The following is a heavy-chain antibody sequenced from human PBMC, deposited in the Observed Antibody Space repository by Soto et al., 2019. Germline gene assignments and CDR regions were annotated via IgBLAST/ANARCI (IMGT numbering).Heavy chain of an antibody. CDR3: TTGEGGLGNFDY. J-gene: IGHJ4*02. CDR1: GFTFSNAW. V-gene: IGHV3-15*01. CDR2: IKSKTDGGTT. D-gene: IGHD6-19*01. Sequence: GGSLRLSCAASGFTFSNAWMSWVRQAPGKGLEWVGRIKSKTDGGTTDYAAPVKGRFTISRDDSKNTLYLQMNSLKTEDTAVYYCTTGEGGLGNFDYWGQGTLVTVSS.